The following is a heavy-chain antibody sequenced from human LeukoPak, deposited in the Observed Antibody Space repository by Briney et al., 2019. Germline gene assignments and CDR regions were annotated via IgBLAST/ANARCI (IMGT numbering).Heavy chain of an antibody. V-gene: IGHV4-39*01. D-gene: IGHD6-13*01. CDR1: GGSINSSSYY. J-gene: IGHJ4*02. CDR2: MYYSGST. CDR3: ARHRGFAAAGSFDPFDY. Sequence: SETLSLTCTVSGGSINSSSYYWGWIRQPPGKGLEWIGTMYYSGSTYYNPSLKSRVTISVDTSKNQFSLKLSSVTAADTAMYYCARHRGFAAAGSFDPFDYWGQGTLVTVSS.